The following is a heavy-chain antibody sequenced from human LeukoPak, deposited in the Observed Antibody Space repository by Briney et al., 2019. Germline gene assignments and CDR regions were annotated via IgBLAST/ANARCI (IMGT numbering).Heavy chain of an antibody. D-gene: IGHD3-22*01. CDR1: GYTFTSYD. V-gene: IGHV1-8*01. Sequence: ASVKVTFKASGYTFTSYDINWVRPATGQGLDWMGWMHPNRGNTGYAQKFQGRVTMSRNTSISTAYMELSSLRSEDTAVYYCARGCFWRGNYYDSSGLDYWGQGTLVTVSS. J-gene: IGHJ4*02. CDR2: MHPNRGNT. CDR3: ARGCFWRGNYYDSSGLDY.